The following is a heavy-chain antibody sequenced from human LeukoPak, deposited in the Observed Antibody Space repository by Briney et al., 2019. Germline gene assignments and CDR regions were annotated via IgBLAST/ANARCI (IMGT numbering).Heavy chain of an antibody. CDR3: ARGPDYSNYP. CDR1: GYTFTGYY. CDR2: INPNSGGT. D-gene: IGHD4-11*01. Sequence: ASVKVSCKASGYTFTGYYTHWVRQAPGQGLEWMGRINPNSGGTNYAQNFQGRVTMTRDTSISTAYMELSRLRSDDTAVYYCARGPDYSNYPWGQGTLVTVSS. V-gene: IGHV1-2*06. J-gene: IGHJ5*02.